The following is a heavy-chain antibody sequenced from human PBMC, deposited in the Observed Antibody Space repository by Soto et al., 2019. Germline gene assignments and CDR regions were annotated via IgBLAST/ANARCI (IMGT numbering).Heavy chain of an antibody. CDR2: IKPSGGST. J-gene: IGHJ6*02. V-gene: IGHV1-46*01. Sequence: QVQLLQSGAEVKKPGASVKDSCKAVGYTVSSYYVHWVRQAPGQGLEWMGVIKPSGGSTSYAQKFQGSLNRTRDRSAGTMSMELTSLTTDDTGVYYCAKEIGAAGRFFGLDVWGQGTTVTVSS. CDR1: GYTVSSYY. D-gene: IGHD6-19*01. CDR3: AKEIGAAGRFFGLDV.